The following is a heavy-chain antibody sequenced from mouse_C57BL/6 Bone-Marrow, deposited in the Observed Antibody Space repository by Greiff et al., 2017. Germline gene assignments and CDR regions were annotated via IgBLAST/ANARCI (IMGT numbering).Heavy chain of an antibody. CDR2: IDPSDSYT. V-gene: IGHV1-69*01. Sequence: QVQLQQPGAELVMPGASVKLSCKASGYTFTSYWMHWVKQRPGQGLEWIGEIDPSDSYTNYNQKFKGKSTLTVDNSSSTAYMQLSSLTSEDSAVYYFVRETLFWFAYWGQGTRVTVSA. J-gene: IGHJ3*01. D-gene: IGHD1-1*01. CDR3: VRETLFWFAY. CDR1: GYTFTSYW.